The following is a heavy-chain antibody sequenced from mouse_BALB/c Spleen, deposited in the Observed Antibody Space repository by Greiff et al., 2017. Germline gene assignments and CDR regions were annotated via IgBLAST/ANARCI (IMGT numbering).Heavy chain of an antibody. V-gene: IGHV1-15*01. CDR2: IDPETGGT. CDR3: TRWGYGYDVKCAY. Sequence: VQLQQSGAELVRPGASVTLSCKASGYTFTDYEMHWVKQTPVHGLEWIGAIDPETGGTAYNQKFKGKATLTADKSSSTAYMELRSLTSEDSAVYYCTRWGYGYDVKCAYWGEGTLVTVSA. D-gene: IGHD2-2*01. J-gene: IGHJ3*01. CDR1: GYTFTDYE.